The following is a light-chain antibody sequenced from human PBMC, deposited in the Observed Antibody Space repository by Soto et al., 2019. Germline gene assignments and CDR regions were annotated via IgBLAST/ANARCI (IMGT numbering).Light chain of an antibody. CDR1: QGISSF. Sequence: AIRMTQSPSSLSASTGDTVTITCRASQGISSFLAWYQQKPGKAPKLLIYSASTLQSGVPSRFSGSGSGTDFTLTISCLQSEDFATYYCQQYYSHSPWSFGQGTKVEIK. V-gene: IGKV1-8*01. J-gene: IGKJ1*01. CDR3: QQYYSHSPWS. CDR2: SAS.